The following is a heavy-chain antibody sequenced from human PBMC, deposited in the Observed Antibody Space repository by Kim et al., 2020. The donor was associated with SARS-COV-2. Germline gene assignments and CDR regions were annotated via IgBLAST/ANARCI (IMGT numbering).Heavy chain of an antibody. D-gene: IGHD2-21*02. Sequence: YNPSLKSRVTISVDTSKNQFSLKLSSVTAADTAVYYCARGVVVTADFDYWGQGTLVTVSS. CDR3: ARGVVVTADFDY. V-gene: IGHV4-59*09. J-gene: IGHJ4*02.